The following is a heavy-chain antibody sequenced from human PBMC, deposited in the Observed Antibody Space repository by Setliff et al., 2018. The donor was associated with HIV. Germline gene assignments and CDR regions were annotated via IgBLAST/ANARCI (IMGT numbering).Heavy chain of an antibody. CDR2: IKQDESEM. V-gene: IGHV3-7*01. CDR1: GFTFSTHW. D-gene: IGHD1-1*01. J-gene: IGHJ4*02. Sequence: GGSLRLSCATSGFTFSTHWMTWVRQAPGKGLEWVANIKQDESEMQYVDSVKGRFTISRDNSKNTLYLQVNSLRPEDTAVYYCASARIPTGGTSTSFDYWGQGTLVTVSS. CDR3: ASARIPTGGTSTSFDY.